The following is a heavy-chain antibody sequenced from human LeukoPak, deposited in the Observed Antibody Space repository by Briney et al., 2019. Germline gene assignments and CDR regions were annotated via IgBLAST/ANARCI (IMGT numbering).Heavy chain of an antibody. CDR1: GGSISSSSYY. Sequence: SSETLSLTCTVSGGSISSSSYYWGWIRQPPGKGLEWIGSIYYSGSTYYNPSLKSRVTISVDTSKNQFSLKLSSVTAADTAVYYCARVTGYMIEDYFDYWGQGTLVTVSS. CDR3: ARVTGYMIEDYFDY. V-gene: IGHV4-39*07. CDR2: IYYSGST. J-gene: IGHJ4*02. D-gene: IGHD3-22*01.